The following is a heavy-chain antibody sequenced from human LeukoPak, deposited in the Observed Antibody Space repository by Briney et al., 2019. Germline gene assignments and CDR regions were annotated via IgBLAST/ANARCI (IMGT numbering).Heavy chain of an antibody. CDR3: ASTSMVRGVVHASVQDH. CDR2: IYSGGST. Sequence: PGGSLRLSCAASGFTVSSNYMSWVRQAPGKGLEWFSVIYSGGSTYYADSVKGRFTISRDNSKNTLYLQMNSLRAEDTAVYYCASTSMVRGVVHASVQDHWGQGTLVTVSS. CDR1: GFTVSSNY. J-gene: IGHJ4*02. V-gene: IGHV3-66*01. D-gene: IGHD3-10*01.